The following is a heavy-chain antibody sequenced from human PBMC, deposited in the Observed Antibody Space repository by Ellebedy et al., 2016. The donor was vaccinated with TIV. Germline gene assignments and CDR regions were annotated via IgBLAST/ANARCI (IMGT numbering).Heavy chain of an antibody. CDR2: INPNSGGT. D-gene: IGHD5-18*01. J-gene: IGHJ6*03. V-gene: IGHV1-2*02. CDR3: ASPVDTARPDYYYYMDV. Sequence: ASVKVSCXASGYTFTGYYMHWVRQAPGQGLEWMGWINPNSGGTNYAQKFQGRVTMTRDTSISTAYMELSRLRSDDTAVYYCASPVDTARPDYYYYMDVWGKGTTITVSS. CDR1: GYTFTGYY.